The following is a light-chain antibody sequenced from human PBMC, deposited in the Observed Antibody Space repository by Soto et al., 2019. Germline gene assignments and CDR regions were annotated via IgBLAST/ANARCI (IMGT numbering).Light chain of an antibody. J-gene: IGLJ1*01. Sequence: QSALTQPPSASGSPGQSVTISCTGTSSDVGGYNYVSWYQQHPGKAPKLMIYEVNKRPSGVPDRFSASKSGNTASLTVSGLQAEDEADYYCSSYAGSNIIFGTGTKLTVL. CDR1: SSDVGGYNY. CDR3: SSYAGSNII. CDR2: EVN. V-gene: IGLV2-8*01.